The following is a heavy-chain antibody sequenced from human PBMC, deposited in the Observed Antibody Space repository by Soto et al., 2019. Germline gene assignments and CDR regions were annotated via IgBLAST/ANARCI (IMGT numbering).Heavy chain of an antibody. CDR2: IYYSGST. V-gene: IGHV4-59*01. J-gene: IGHJ6*02. CDR1: GSSISIYS. CDR3: AASLGGYSYGYGSYYYYGMDV. Sequence: PSETLSLTFTVSGSSISIYSWSWIRQPPGKGLEWIGYIYYSGSTNYNPSLKSRVTISVDTSKNQFSLKLSSVTAADTAVFYCAASLGGYSYGYGSYYYYGMDVWGQGTTVT. D-gene: IGHD5-18*01.